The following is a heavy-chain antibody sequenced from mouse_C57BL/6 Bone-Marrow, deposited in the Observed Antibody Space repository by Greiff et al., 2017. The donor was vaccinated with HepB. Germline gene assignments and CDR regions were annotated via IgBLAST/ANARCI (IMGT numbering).Heavy chain of an antibody. J-gene: IGHJ2*01. V-gene: IGHV1-75*01. CDR3: ATGLGRPYYFDY. CDR1: GYTFTDYY. D-gene: IGHD4-1*01. Sequence: VKLQESGPELVKPGASVKISCKASGYTFTDYYINWVKQRPGQGLEWIGWIFPGSGSTYYNEKFKGKATLTVDKSSSTAYMLLSSLTSEDSAVYFCATGLGRPYYFDYWGQGTTLTVSS. CDR2: IFPGSGST.